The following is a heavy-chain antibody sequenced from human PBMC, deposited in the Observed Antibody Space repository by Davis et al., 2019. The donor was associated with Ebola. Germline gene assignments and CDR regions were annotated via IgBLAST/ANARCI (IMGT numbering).Heavy chain of an antibody. D-gene: IGHD2-15*01. V-gene: IGHV3-33*08. Sequence: GGSLRLSCTDSVITFSSYGMHWVRQAPGKGLEWVAVIWYDGGNKYYADSVKGRFTISRDNAKNSLYLQMNSLRAEDTAVYYCARGYGYCSGGSCYYFDYWGQGTLVTVSS. CDR1: VITFSSYG. J-gene: IGHJ4*02. CDR2: IWYDGGNK. CDR3: ARGYGYCSGGSCYYFDY.